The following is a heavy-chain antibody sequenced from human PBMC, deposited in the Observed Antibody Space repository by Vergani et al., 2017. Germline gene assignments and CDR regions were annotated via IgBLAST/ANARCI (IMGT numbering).Heavy chain of an antibody. V-gene: IGHV3-48*03. D-gene: IGHD3-9*01. CDR1: GFTFSSYE. CDR3: ASPIPNILTGYSDRYDD. CDR2: ISSSGSTI. J-gene: IGHJ4*02. Sequence: EVQLVESGGGLVQPGGSLRLSCAASGFTFSSYEMNWVRQAPGKGLEWVSYISSSGSTIYYADSVKGRFTISRDNAKNSLYLQMNSLRAEDTAVYYCASPIPNILTGYSDRYDDWGQGTLVTVSS.